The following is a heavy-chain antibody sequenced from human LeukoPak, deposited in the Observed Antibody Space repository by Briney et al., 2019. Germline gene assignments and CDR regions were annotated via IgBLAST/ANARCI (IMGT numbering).Heavy chain of an antibody. CDR3: AKGLLVVVITTSFDY. J-gene: IGHJ4*02. D-gene: IGHD3-22*01. V-gene: IGHV3-30*18. CDR1: GFTFSSYG. Sequence: GGSLRLSCAASGFTFSSYGMHWVRQAPGKGLEWVAVISYDGSNKYYADSVKGRFTISRDNSKNTLYLQMNSLRAEDTAVYHCAKGLLVVVITTSFDYWGQGTLVTVSS. CDR2: ISYDGSNK.